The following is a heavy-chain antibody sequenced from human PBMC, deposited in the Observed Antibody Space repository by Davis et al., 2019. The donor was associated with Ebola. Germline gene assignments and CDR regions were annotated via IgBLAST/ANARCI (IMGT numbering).Heavy chain of an antibody. Sequence: GESLKISCAASGFTFSSYSMNWVRQAPGKGLEWVSYISSSSSTIYYADSVKGRFTISRDNAKNSLYLQMNSLRAEDTAVYYCAKSGPKQGVFVYYFDYWGQGTLVTVSS. D-gene: IGHD3-16*01. V-gene: IGHV3-48*01. CDR1: GFTFSSYS. CDR3: AKSGPKQGVFVYYFDY. CDR2: ISSSSSTI. J-gene: IGHJ4*02.